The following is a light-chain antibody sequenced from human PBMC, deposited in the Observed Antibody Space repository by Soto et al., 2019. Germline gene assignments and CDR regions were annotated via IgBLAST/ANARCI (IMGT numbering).Light chain of an antibody. J-gene: IGLJ1*01. V-gene: IGLV2-14*02. Sequence: QSVLTQPASVSGSPGQSITISCTGTRRDVGNYNLVSWYQQHPGKAPKLIIYEGNKRPSGVSNRFSESKSGNTASLTISGLQADDEAEYFCFSFTTTSTHVFGTGTKVTVL. CDR3: FSFTTTSTHV. CDR1: RRDVGNYNL. CDR2: EGN.